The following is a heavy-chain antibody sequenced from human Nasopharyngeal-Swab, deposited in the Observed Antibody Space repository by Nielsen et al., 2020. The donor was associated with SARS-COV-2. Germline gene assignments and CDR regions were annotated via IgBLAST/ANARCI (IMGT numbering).Heavy chain of an antibody. J-gene: IGHJ4*02. Sequence: GESLKISCAASGFTFSSYAMSWVRQAPGKGLEWVSAISGSGGSTYCADSVKGRFTISRDNSKNTLYLQMNSLRAEDTAVYYCAKGHDYYGSGSYHRGYWGQGTLVTVSS. CDR1: GFTFSSYA. D-gene: IGHD3-10*01. CDR3: AKGHDYYGSGSYHRGY. CDR2: ISGSGGST. V-gene: IGHV3-23*01.